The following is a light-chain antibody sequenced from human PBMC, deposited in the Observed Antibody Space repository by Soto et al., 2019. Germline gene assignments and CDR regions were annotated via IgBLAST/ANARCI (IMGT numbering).Light chain of an antibody. CDR2: WAS. Sequence: DIVMTQSPDSLAVSLGERATINCKSSQNVLYKSNNENYLAWYQQKTGQPPKLLIYWASTRKPGVPDRFSGSGYGSDFTLTISSPQAEDVALSYCQQYYNTPPYTLGQGTKLEI. CDR3: QQYYNTPPYT. V-gene: IGKV4-1*01. J-gene: IGKJ2*01. CDR1: QNVLYKSNNENY.